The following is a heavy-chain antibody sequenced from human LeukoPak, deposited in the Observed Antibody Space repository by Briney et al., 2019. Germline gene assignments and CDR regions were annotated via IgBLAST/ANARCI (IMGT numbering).Heavy chain of an antibody. CDR1: GDSISTYY. CDR2: VYYSGST. CDR3: ARASGSSYVVFFFDY. V-gene: IGHV4-59*01. J-gene: IGHJ4*02. Sequence: PSETLSLTCTVSGDSISTYYWSLIRQPPGKGLEWVGYVYYSGSTTYNPSLKSRVTISVDTSKNQFSLKLTSVTAADTAVYYCARASGSSYVVFFFDYWGQGTLVTVSS. D-gene: IGHD3-10*01.